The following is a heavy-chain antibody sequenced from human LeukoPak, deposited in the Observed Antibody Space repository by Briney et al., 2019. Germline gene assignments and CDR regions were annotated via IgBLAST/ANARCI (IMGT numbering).Heavy chain of an antibody. V-gene: IGHV4-39*07. D-gene: IGHD2-21*02. CDR2: IYYSGST. CDR1: GGSISSSSYY. Sequence: PSETLSLTCTVSGGSISSSSYYWGWIRQPPGKGLEWIGSIYYSGSTNYNPSLKSRVTISVDTSKNQFSLKLSSVTAADTAVYYCARDMGDCGGDCRSSYAFDIWGQGTMVTVSS. J-gene: IGHJ3*02. CDR3: ARDMGDCGGDCRSSYAFDI.